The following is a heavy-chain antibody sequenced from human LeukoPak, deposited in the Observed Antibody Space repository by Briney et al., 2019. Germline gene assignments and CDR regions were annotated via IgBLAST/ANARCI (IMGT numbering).Heavy chain of an antibody. V-gene: IGHV3-7*03. CDR2: IKQDGSKI. D-gene: IGHD6-19*01. CDR1: GFTFSDHS. J-gene: IGHJ4*02. CDR3: ARDGSGSGWWAYNY. Sequence: GGSLRLSCVASGFTFSDHSLMWVRQAPGKGLEWVANIKQDGSKIYYVDSVKGRFTISRDNAKNSLYLQMNSLRCEDTAVYYCARDGSGSGWWAYNYWGQGTLVTVSS.